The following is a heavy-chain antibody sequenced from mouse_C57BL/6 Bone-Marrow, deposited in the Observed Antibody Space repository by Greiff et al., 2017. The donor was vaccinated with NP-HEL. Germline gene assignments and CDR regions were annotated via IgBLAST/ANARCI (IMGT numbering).Heavy chain of an antibody. CDR1: GYTFTDYE. Sequence: VQLQQSGAELVRPGASVTLSCKASGYTFTDYEMHWVKQTPVHGLEWIGAIDPETGGTAYNQKFKGKAILTADKSSSQAYMELRSLTSEDSAVFYCTRSYGYFDVWGTGTTVTVSS. V-gene: IGHV1-15*01. J-gene: IGHJ1*03. CDR2: IDPETGGT. CDR3: TRSYGYFDV.